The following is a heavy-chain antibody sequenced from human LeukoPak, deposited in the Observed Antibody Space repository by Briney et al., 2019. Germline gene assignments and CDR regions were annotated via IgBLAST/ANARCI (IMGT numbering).Heavy chain of an antibody. CDR2: MNPNSGNT. Sequence: GASVKVSCKASVYTFTSYDINWVRQATGQGLVWMGWMNPNSGNTGYAQKFQGRVTMTRNTSISTAYMELSSLRSEDTAVYYCAREMATKAYVIDYWGQGTLVTVSS. CDR3: AREMATKAYVIDY. D-gene: IGHD5-24*01. CDR1: VYTFTSYD. J-gene: IGHJ4*02. V-gene: IGHV1-8*01.